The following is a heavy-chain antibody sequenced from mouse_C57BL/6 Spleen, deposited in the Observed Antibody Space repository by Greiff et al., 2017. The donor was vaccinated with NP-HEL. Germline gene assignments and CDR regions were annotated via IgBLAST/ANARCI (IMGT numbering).Heavy chain of an antibody. CDR1: GYTFTSYW. CDR2: IYPGSGST. CDR3: ARGGYDYVYYYAMDY. J-gene: IGHJ4*01. D-gene: IGHD2-4*01. Sequence: QVQLQQSGAELVKPGASVKMSCKASGYTFTSYWITWVKQRPGQGLEWIGDIYPGSGSTNYNEKFKSKATLTVDTSSSTAYMQLSSLTSEDSAVYYCARGGYDYVYYYAMDYWGQGTSVTVSS. V-gene: IGHV1-55*01.